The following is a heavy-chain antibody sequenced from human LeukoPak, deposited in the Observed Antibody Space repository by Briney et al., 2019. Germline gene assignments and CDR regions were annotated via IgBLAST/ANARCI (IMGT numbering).Heavy chain of an antibody. V-gene: IGHV3-74*01. CDR1: GFTFSSYP. CDR3: AKGGATVIDY. CDR2: INSDGSST. J-gene: IGHJ4*02. D-gene: IGHD4-17*01. Sequence: GGSLRLSCAASGFTFSSYPMSWVRQAPGKGLVWVSRINSDGSSTTSADSVKGRFTISRDNAKNTLHLQMNSLRAEDTAVYYCAKGGATVIDYWGQGTLVTVSS.